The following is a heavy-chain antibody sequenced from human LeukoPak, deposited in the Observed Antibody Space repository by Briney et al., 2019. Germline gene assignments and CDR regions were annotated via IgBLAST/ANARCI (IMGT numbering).Heavy chain of an antibody. Sequence: GGSLRLSCAASGFTFSSYAMHWVRQAPGKGLEWVAVISYDRSNKYYADSVKGRFTISRDNSKNTLYLQMNSLRAEDTAVYYCARDPYDSSGYYLNWFDPWGQGTLVTVSS. CDR2: ISYDRSNK. CDR3: ARDPYDSSGYYLNWFDP. D-gene: IGHD3-22*01. CDR1: GFTFSSYA. J-gene: IGHJ5*02. V-gene: IGHV3-30*04.